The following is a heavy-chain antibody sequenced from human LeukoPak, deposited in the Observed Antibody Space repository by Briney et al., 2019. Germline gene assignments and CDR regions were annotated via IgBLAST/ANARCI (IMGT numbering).Heavy chain of an antibody. CDR2: ISYDGSNK. D-gene: IGHD2-15*01. CDR3: ARDSSRIMDV. Sequence: GRSLRLSCAASGFTFSSYAMHWVRQAPGKGLEWVAVISYDGSNKYYADSVKGRFTISRDNSKNTLYLQMNSLRAEDTAVYYCARDSSRIMDVWGQGTTVTVSS. V-gene: IGHV3-30*04. J-gene: IGHJ6*02. CDR1: GFTFSSYA.